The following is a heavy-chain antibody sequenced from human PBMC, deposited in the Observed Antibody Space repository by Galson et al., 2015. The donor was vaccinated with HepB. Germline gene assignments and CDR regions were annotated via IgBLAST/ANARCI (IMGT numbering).Heavy chain of an antibody. Sequence: SLRLSCAASGFTFSTHAMHWVRQAPGRGLEWVAFIWSDGSNKYYADSVKGRFTISKDNSKNTLYLQMNSRRAEDTALYYCASAPPSSGYAFYTWGQGTMVTVSS. CDR1: GFTFSTHA. V-gene: IGHV3-33*01. CDR3: ASAPPSSGYAFYT. D-gene: IGHD1-14*01. CDR2: IWSDGSNK. J-gene: IGHJ3*02.